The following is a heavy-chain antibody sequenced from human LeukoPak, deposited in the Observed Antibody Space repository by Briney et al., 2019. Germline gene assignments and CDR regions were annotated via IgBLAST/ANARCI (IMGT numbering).Heavy chain of an antibody. J-gene: IGHJ4*02. V-gene: IGHV4-34*01. Sequence: SETLSLTCAVYGGSFSGYYWSWIRQPPGKGLEWIGEINHSGSTNYNPSLKSRVTISVGTSKNQFSLKLSSVTAADTAVYYCARTISYWSLRYFDLFDYWGQGTLVTVSS. CDR3: ARTISYWSLRYFDLFDY. CDR2: INHSGST. D-gene: IGHD3-9*01. CDR1: GGSFSGYY.